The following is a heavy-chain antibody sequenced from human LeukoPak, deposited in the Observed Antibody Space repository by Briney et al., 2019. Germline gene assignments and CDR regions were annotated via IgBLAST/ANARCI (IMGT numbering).Heavy chain of an antibody. Sequence: GGSLRLSCAASGFTFSSYRMNWVRQAPGKGLEWVSSIVSGSSYIYYADSVKGRFTISRDNAKNSLYLQMNSLRAEDTAVYYCARCPDILPRKGTDVWGQGTTVTVSS. CDR1: GFTFSSYR. J-gene: IGHJ6*02. CDR3: ARCPDILPRKGTDV. V-gene: IGHV3-21*01. D-gene: IGHD3-10*01. CDR2: IVSGSSYI.